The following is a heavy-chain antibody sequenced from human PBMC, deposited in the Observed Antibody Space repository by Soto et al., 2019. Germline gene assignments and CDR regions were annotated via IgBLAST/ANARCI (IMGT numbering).Heavy chain of an antibody. D-gene: IGHD3-22*01. Sequence: GSLRLSCAASGFTFSTYSMNWVRQAPGKGLEWVSSISDSSSYIYYADSVKGRFTISRDNAKNSLYLQMNSLRAEDTAVYYCARYDSSGYYWPYYYYGMDVWGQGTTGTVSS. CDR3: ARYDSSGYYWPYYYYGMDV. V-gene: IGHV3-21*01. CDR2: ISDSSSYI. J-gene: IGHJ6*02. CDR1: GFTFSTYS.